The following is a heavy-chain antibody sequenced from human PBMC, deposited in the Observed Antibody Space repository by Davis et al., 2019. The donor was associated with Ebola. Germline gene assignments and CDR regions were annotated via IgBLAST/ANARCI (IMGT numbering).Heavy chain of an antibody. CDR1: GFTFKNYE. CDR2: ISSSGSTI. V-gene: IGHV3-48*03. D-gene: IGHD3-3*01. Sequence: GGSLRLSCAASGFTFKNYEMNWVRQAPGKGLEWVSYISSSGSTIYYADSVKGRFTISRDNAKNSLYLQMNSLRAEDTAVYYCARSGHYYYGMDVWGQGTTVTVSS. J-gene: IGHJ6*02. CDR3: ARSGHYYYGMDV.